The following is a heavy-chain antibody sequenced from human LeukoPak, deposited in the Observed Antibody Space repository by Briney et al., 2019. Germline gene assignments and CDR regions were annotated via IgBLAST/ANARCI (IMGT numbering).Heavy chain of an antibody. CDR3: ARDQRVRDYGDYVDY. CDR1: GYTFTGYY. D-gene: IGHD4-17*01. J-gene: IGHJ4*02. CDR2: INPNSGGT. Sequence: GASVKVSCKASGYTFTGYYMHWVRQAPGQGLEWVGWINPNSGGTNYAQKFQGRVTMTRDTSISTAYMELSRLRSDDTAVYYCARDQRVRDYGDYVDYWGQGTLVTVSS. V-gene: IGHV1-2*02.